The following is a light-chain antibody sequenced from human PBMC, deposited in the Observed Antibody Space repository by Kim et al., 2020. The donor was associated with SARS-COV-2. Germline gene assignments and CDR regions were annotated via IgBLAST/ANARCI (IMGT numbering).Light chain of an antibody. Sequence: QSVLTQSPSASGTPGQRVTISCSGSNFNIGRNSVNWYQQLPGTAPKLLIYSNNQRPLGVPDRFSASKSGTSASLAISGLQSEDEADCYCAAWDDSLNGYAFATGTKVTVL. CDR2: SNN. CDR3: AAWDDSLNGYA. V-gene: IGLV1-44*01. CDR1: NFNIGRNS. J-gene: IGLJ1*01.